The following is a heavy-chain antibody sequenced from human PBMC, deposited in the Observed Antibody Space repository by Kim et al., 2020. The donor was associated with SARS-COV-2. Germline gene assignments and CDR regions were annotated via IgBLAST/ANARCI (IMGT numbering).Heavy chain of an antibody. CDR2: ISGSGGST. V-gene: IGHV3-23*01. CDR3: ANGDQWLEYFDY. Sequence: GGSLRLSCAASGFTFSSYAMSWVRQAPGKGLEWVSAISGSGGSTYYADSVKGRFTISRDNSKNTLYLQMNSLRAEDTAVYYCANGDQWLEYFDYWGQGTLVTVSS. J-gene: IGHJ4*02. CDR1: GFTFSSYA. D-gene: IGHD6-19*01.